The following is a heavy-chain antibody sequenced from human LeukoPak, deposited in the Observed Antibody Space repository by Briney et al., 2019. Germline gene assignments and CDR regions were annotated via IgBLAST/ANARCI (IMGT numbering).Heavy chain of an antibody. CDR2: IYYSGST. CDR3: ARQPRLYDYYYGMDV. CDR1: GGSISSYY. Sequence: PSETLSLTCTVSGGSISSYYWSWIRQPPGKGLEWIGYIYYSGSTNYNPSLKSRVTISVDTSKKQFSLKLSSVTAADTAVYYCARQPRLYDYYYGMDVWGQGTTVTVSS. D-gene: IGHD3-16*01. J-gene: IGHJ6*02. V-gene: IGHV4-59*01.